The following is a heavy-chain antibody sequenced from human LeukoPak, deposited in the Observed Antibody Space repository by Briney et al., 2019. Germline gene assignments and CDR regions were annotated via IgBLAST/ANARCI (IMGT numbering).Heavy chain of an antibody. CDR3: ARGNFYDNKGYSLELRY. V-gene: IGHV1-2*02. Sequence: ASVKVSCKTSGYTFTSYYIHWLRQAPGQRFEWMGWSVPKSGATKYEHFQGRVTMTRDTSISTAYMELSRLTSDDTAVYYCARGNFYDNKGYSLELRYWGQGTLVTVSS. J-gene: IGHJ4*02. D-gene: IGHD3-10*01. CDR2: SVPKSGAT. CDR1: GYTFTSYY.